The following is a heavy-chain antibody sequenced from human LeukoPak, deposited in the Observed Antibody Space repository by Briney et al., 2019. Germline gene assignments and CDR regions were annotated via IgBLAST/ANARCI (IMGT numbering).Heavy chain of an antibody. V-gene: IGHV1-24*01. CDR1: GYTLTELF. D-gene: IGHD1-26*01. Sequence: VSVKVSCKVSGYTLTELFMHWVRQAAGKEVKWMGGFDPEDGETIYAQKFQGRVTMTEDTSTDTAYMELSSLRSEDTPVYYCARDQYSGSYYTYYYYYMDVWSKGTTVTVS. CDR3: ARDQYSGSYYTYYYYYMDV. CDR2: FDPEDGET. J-gene: IGHJ6*03.